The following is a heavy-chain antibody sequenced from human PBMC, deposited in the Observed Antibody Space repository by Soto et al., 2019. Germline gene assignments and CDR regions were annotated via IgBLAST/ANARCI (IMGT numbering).Heavy chain of an antibody. Sequence: PGGSLRLSCAASGFTFSSYAMSWVRQAPGKGLEWVSAISGSGGSTYYADSVKGRFTISRDNSKNTLYLQMNSLRAEDTAVYYCARAYDFWSGYSSPHFDYWGQGTLVTVSS. CDR2: ISGSGGST. CDR1: GFTFSSYA. V-gene: IGHV3-23*01. CDR3: ARAYDFWSGYSSPHFDY. D-gene: IGHD3-3*01. J-gene: IGHJ4*02.